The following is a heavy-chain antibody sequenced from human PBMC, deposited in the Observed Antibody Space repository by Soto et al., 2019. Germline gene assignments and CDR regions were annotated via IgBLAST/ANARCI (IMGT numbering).Heavy chain of an antibody. CDR1: GFSFRKYA. D-gene: IGHD1-26*01. J-gene: IGHJ5*02. CDR2: ISGSGGSGRG. V-gene: IGHV3-23*01. Sequence: GGSLRLSCVGSGFSFRKYAMNWVRQAPGKGLEWVSGISGSGGSGRGFYADSVKGRFTISRDNSKSTVYLELNNLSAEDTAVYHCAKNQGVELVPLATVDWFDPWGQGSVVTVSS. CDR3: AKNQGVELVPLATVDWFDP.